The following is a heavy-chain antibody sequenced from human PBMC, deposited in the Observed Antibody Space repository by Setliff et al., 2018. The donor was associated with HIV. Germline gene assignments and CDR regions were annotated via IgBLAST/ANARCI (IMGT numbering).Heavy chain of an antibody. J-gene: IGHJ6*02. Sequence: PSETLSLTCAVYGGSFSGNYWTWIRQRPGKGLEWIGYIYYTGSTYYHPSLKSRVLISVDTSNNLFSLSLRSVTAADTAVYYCARDLSPYGSGDPYYYYGMDVWGQGTTVTVSS. CDR2: IYYTGST. CDR1: GGSFSGNY. V-gene: IGHV4-31*11. D-gene: IGHD3-10*01. CDR3: ARDLSPYGSGDPYYYYGMDV.